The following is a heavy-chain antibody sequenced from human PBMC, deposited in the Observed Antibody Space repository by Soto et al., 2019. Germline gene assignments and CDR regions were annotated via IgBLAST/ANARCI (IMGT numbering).Heavy chain of an antibody. CDR1: GGSISSSSYY. CDR2: IYYSGST. V-gene: IGHV4-39*01. CDR3: ARLGPNSGSYSYPYYYGMDV. J-gene: IGHJ6*02. D-gene: IGHD1-26*01. Sequence: SETLSLTCTVSGGSISSSSYYRGWIRQPPGKGLEWIGSIYYSGSTYYNPSLKSRVTISVDTSKNQFSLKLSSVTAADTAVYYCARLGPNSGSYSYPYYYGMDVWGQGTTVT.